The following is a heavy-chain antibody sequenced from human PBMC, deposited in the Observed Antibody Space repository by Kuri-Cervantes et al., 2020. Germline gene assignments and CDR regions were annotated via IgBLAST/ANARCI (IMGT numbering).Heavy chain of an antibody. V-gene: IGHV3-23*01. J-gene: IGHJ4*02. CDR1: GFAFSNYA. D-gene: IGHD1-14*01. Sequence: LSLTCAASGFAFSNYAMSWVRQAPGKELEWVSAISGSGGSTYYADSVKGRFTISRDNSKNTLYLEMNSLRANDTAVYYCARLGYKWNHDEGGQWGQGTLVTVSS. CDR3: ARLGYKWNHDEGGQ. CDR2: ISGSGGST.